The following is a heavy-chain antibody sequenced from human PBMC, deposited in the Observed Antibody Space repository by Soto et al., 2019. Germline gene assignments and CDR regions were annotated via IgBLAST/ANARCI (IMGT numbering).Heavy chain of an antibody. CDR2: IWADGTTK. CDR1: GFDFSKFG. J-gene: IGHJ4*02. V-gene: IGHV3-33*01. Sequence: QVQLVQSGGGVVQPGRSLRLPCAASGFDFSKFGFQWVRQAPGKGLEWVAVIWADGTTKYYAESVKGRFTISRDNSRNTLYLQMSGLRAEDTSVYFCARERVYDDNYDAFDYWGQGARVTVSS. CDR3: ARERVYDDNYDAFDY. D-gene: IGHD3-22*01.